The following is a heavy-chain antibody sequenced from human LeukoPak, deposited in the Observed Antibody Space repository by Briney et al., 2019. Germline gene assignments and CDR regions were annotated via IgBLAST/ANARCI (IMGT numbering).Heavy chain of an antibody. CDR2: INSDGSST. Sequence: GGSLRPSCVASGFTFTSYWTHWVRQVPGKGLVWISRINSDGSSTGYADSVKGRFTISRDNAKNTLYLQMNSLRAEDTAMYYCGWGSGVDYWGQGTLVTVSS. D-gene: IGHD2-8*02. V-gene: IGHV3-74*01. J-gene: IGHJ4*02. CDR3: GWGSGVDY. CDR1: GFTFTSYW.